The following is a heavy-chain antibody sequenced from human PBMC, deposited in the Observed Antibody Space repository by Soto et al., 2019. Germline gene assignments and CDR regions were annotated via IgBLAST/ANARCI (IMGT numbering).Heavy chain of an antibody. CDR1: GFTFSSYS. V-gene: IGHV3-21*01. CDR2: ISSSSSYI. J-gene: IGHJ6*02. Sequence: EVQLVESGGGLVKPGGSLRRSCAASGFTFSSYSMNWVRQAPGKGLEWVSSISSSSSYIYYADSVKGRFTISRDNAKNSLYLQMNSLRAEDTAVYYCARERGYYYGMGVWGQGTTVTVSS. CDR3: ARERGYYYGMGV.